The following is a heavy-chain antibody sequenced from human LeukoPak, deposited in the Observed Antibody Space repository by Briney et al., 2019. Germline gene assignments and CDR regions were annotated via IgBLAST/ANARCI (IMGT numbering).Heavy chain of an antibody. V-gene: IGHV3-23*01. CDR3: AKGTKPYYGSGSYYPDY. Sequence: SGGSLRLSCAASGFTFSSHAMSWVRQAPGKGLEWVSAISCSGGSTYYAGYVKGRFTIPRDNSKNTLYLQMNSLRAEDTAVYYCAKGTKPYYGSGSYYPDYWGQGTLVTVSS. J-gene: IGHJ4*02. CDR1: GFTFSSHA. CDR2: ISCSGGST. D-gene: IGHD3-10*01.